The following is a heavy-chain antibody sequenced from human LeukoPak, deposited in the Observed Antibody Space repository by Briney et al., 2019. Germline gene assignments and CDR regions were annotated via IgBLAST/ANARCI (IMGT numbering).Heavy chain of an antibody. J-gene: IGHJ6*02. CDR2: ISYDGSNK. D-gene: IGHD3-10*01. CDR1: GFTFSSYG. CDR3: AKDGPHYYGSGSYYKYFYGMDV. V-gene: IGHV3-30*18. Sequence: GGSLRLSCAASGFTFSSYGMHWVRQAPGKGLEWVAVISYDGSNKYYADSVKGRFTISRDNSKNTLYLQMNSLRAEDTGVYYCAKDGPHYYGSGSYYKYFYGMDVWGQGTTVTVSS.